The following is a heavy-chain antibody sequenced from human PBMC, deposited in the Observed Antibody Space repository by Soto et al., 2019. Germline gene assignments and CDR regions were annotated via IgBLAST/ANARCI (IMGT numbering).Heavy chain of an antibody. D-gene: IGHD2-8*01. V-gene: IGHV1-2*04. CDR3: ARAWATKRCTNGVCIGFDY. CDR1: GYTVTGYY. Sequence: ASVKVSCKASGYTVTGYYMHWVRQAPGQGLEWMGWINPNSGGTNYAQKFQGWVTMTRDTSISTAYMELSRLRSDDTAVYYCARAWATKRCTNGVCIGFDYWGQGTLVTVSS. CDR2: INPNSGGT. J-gene: IGHJ4*02.